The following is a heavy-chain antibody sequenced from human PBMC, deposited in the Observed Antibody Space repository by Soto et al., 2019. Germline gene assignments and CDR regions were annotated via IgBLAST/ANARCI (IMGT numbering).Heavy chain of an antibody. D-gene: IGHD3-22*01. CDR2: IYDSGNT. V-gene: IGHV4-30-2*01. CDR3: ARGLGPNAMIVAPFDY. Sequence: SSETLSLTCAVSGDSISSDGYTWSWIRQPPGKGLEWIGYIYDSGNTYYNPSLKSRVSISRDTSKNQFSLKLSSVTAADTAVYYCARGLGPNAMIVAPFDYWGQGTLVSVSS. CDR1: GDSISSDGYT. J-gene: IGHJ4*02.